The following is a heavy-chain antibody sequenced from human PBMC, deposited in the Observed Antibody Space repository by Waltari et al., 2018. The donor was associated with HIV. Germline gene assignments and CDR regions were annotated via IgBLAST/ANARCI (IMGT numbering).Heavy chain of an antibody. CDR3: ARPRYASGSAMFYGMDV. Sequence: QVQLVESGGGVVQPGKSPSLSCAASGFPFDVYAMHWDRRAPGKGLEWVAVMSYDGRTKSFADSVTGRFTVSRDNSKNTLFLQMSSLKAEDSGVYYCARPRYASGSAMFYGMDVWGQGTTVTVSS. J-gene: IGHJ6*02. CDR1: GFPFDVYA. D-gene: IGHD3-10*01. V-gene: IGHV3-30*14. CDR2: MSYDGRTK.